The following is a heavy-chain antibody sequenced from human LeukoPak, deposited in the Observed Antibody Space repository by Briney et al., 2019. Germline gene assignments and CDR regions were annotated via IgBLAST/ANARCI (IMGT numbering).Heavy chain of an antibody. CDR2: IYHTGST. D-gene: IGHD6-13*01. Sequence: SSETLSLTCTVSGGSISSPNWWSWVRQPPGKGLEWIGEIYHTGSTKYNPSLKSRVTMSVDKSKNQFSLRASSVTAADTAVYYCAGQQLVPKYYYGLDVWGQGATVTVSS. CDR3: AGQQLVPKYYYGLDV. CDR1: GGSISSPNW. V-gene: IGHV4-4*02. J-gene: IGHJ6*02.